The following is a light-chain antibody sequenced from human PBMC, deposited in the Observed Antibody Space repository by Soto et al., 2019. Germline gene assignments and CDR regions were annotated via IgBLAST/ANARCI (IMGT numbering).Light chain of an antibody. J-gene: IGKJ2*01. CDR2: GAS. Sequence: EIVLTQSPGTLSLSPGERATLSCRASQRVSSSYLAWYQQKPGQAPRLLIYGASSRATGIRDRFSGSGSGTDFTLTISRLDPEDCAVYFGQRYGNSPPFTVGQGIKVEI. CDR3: QRYGNSPPFT. V-gene: IGKV3-20*01. CDR1: QRVSSSY.